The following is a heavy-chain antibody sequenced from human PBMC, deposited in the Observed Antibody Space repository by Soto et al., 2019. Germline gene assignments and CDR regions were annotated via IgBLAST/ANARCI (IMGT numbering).Heavy chain of an antibody. Sequence: SGPTLVNPTETLTLTCTFSGFSLRTTGVGVGWIRQPPGQSLEWIVVLYLNEDRRYNPSLRNRLTITKDTSTNQVVLTMTNMDPVDTATYYCIYRRAAYDYHGLDVWGQGTTVTVSS. CDR3: IYRRAAYDYHGLDV. V-gene: IGHV2-5*01. CDR2: LYLNEDR. J-gene: IGHJ6*02. CDR1: GFSLRTTGVG. D-gene: IGHD6-13*01.